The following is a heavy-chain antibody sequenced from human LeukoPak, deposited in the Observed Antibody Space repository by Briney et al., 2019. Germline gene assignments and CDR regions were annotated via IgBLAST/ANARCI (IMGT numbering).Heavy chain of an antibody. CDR3: AKERYNWNFGLDY. CDR1: GSTFSSYG. J-gene: IGHJ4*02. CDR2: IRYDGSNK. D-gene: IGHD1-7*01. Sequence: PGGSLRLSCAASGSTFSSYGMHWVRQAPGKGLEWVAFIRYDGSNKYYADSVKGRFTISRDNSKNTLYLQMNSLRAEDTAVYYCAKERYNWNFGLDYWGQGTLVTVSS. V-gene: IGHV3-30*02.